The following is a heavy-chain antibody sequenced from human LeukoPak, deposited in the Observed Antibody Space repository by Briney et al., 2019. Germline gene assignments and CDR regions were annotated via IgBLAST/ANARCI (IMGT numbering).Heavy chain of an antibody. CDR2: ISGGGDNT. CDR1: GFTFSNYA. D-gene: IGHD3-9*01. Sequence: GGSLRLSCGASGFTFSNYAMSWVRQAPGKGLEWVSSISGGGDNTDYADSVKGRCTISRDTSKNTVYLQIQSLRAEDTAIYYCARDYPGDWFPWEDCFDNWGQGTLVTVSS. V-gene: IGHV3-23*01. J-gene: IGHJ4*02. CDR3: ARDYPGDWFPWEDCFDN.